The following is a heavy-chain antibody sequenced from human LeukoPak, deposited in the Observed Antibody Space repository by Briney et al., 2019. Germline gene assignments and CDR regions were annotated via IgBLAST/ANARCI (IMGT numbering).Heavy chain of an antibody. CDR3: AKDSGYPTSFDY. CDR1: GFTFYDYA. D-gene: IGHD5-12*01. J-gene: IGHJ4*02. CDR2: ISWNSGSI. Sequence: PGRSLRLSCAASGFTFYDYAMYWVRQAPGKGLGWVSGISWNSGSIAYADSVKGRFTTSRDNAKNSLYLQMNSLRAEDTALYYCAKDSGYPTSFDYWGQGTLVTVSS. V-gene: IGHV3-9*01.